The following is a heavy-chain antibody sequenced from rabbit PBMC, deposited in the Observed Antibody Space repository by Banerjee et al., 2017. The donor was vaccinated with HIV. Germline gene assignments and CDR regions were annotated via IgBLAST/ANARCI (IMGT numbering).Heavy chain of an antibody. D-gene: IGHD4-1*01. CDR3: ARDLAGAIGWNFNL. Sequence: QEQLKETGGGLVQPGGSLTLTCTASGIDFSNYQWMCWVRQAPGKGLEWIACIYTDNNGHSYYANWAKGRFTISKTSSTTVTLQMTSLTAADTATYFCARDLAGAIGWNFNLWGPGTLVTVS. J-gene: IGHJ4*01. CDR2: IYTDNNGHS. V-gene: IGHV1S45*01. CDR1: GIDFSNYQW.